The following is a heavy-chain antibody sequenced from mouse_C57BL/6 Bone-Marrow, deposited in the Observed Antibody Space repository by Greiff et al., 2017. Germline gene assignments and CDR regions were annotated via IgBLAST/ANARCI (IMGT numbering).Heavy chain of an antibody. D-gene: IGHD5-1*01. CDR3: ARIPY. J-gene: IGHJ2*01. CDR1: GFSLTSYG. V-gene: IGHV2-2*01. CDR2: IWSGGRT. Sequence: VQLQQSGPGLVQPSQSLSITCTVSGFSLTSYGVHWVRQSPGKGLEWLGVIWSGGRTDYNAAFISRLSISKDISKSQVFFKMNSLQAYDTSIYYCARIPYWGQGTTLTVSS.